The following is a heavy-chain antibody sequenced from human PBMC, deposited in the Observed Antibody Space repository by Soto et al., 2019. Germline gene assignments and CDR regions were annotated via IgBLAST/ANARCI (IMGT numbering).Heavy chain of an antibody. V-gene: IGHV3-11*01. D-gene: IGHD2-2*01. CDR3: ARERCSSTSCLYYYYYYYMDV. CDR1: GFTFSDYY. Sequence: GGSLRLSCAASGFTFSDYYMSWIRQAPVKGLEWVSYISSSGSTIYYADSVKGRFTISRDNAKNSLYLQMNSLRAEDTAVYYCARERCSSTSCLYYYYYYYMDVWGKGTTVTVSS. J-gene: IGHJ6*03. CDR2: ISSSGSTI.